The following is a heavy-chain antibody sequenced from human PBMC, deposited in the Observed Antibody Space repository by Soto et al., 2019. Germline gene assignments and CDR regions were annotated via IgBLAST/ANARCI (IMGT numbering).Heavy chain of an antibody. D-gene: IGHD6-6*01. V-gene: IGHV3-74*01. CDR3: VRDSRSIAARPSGNYYFYTGMDV. Sequence: EVQLVESGGGLVQPGGSLRLSCAASRGTFSGYWVHWVRQAPRKGLVWVARIDSDGTTTSYADSVKGRFTISRDNAENTLYLQMNSLRAEDTGLYYCVRDSRSIAARPSGNYYFYTGMDVWGQGTTVTVSS. CDR2: IDSDGTTT. J-gene: IGHJ6*02. CDR1: RGTFSGYW.